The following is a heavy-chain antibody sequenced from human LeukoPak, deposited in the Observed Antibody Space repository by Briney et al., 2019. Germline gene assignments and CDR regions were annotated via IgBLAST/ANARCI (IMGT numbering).Heavy chain of an antibody. CDR2: ISGSGGST. CDR1: GFTFSSYA. D-gene: IGHD6-13*01. V-gene: IGHV3-23*01. CDR3: AKWSWSSSSWLLDY. Sequence: GGSLRLSCAASGFTFSSYAMSWVRQAPGKGLEWVSAISGSGGSTYYADSVKGRFTISRDNSKNTLYLQMNSLRAEDTAVYYCAKWSWSSSSWLLDYWGQGTLVTVSS. J-gene: IGHJ4*02.